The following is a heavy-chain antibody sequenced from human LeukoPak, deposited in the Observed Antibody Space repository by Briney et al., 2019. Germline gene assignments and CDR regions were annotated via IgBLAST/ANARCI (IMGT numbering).Heavy chain of an antibody. CDR3: ARDNYDSSGNYFD. V-gene: IGHV3-48*03. CDR1: GFTFSSYE. CDR2: ISRSGSST. D-gene: IGHD3-22*01. Sequence: PGGSLRLSCAASGFTFSSYEMNWVRQAPGKGLEWVSYISRSGSSTHYADSVKGRFTISRDNAKKSLDLQMNSLRAEDTAVYYCARDNYDSSGNYFDWGQGTLVTVS. J-gene: IGHJ4*02.